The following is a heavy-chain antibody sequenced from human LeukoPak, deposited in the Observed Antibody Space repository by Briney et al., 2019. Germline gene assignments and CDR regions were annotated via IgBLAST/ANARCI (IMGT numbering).Heavy chain of an antibody. CDR3: AKSGYNRFDY. Sequence: PGGSLRLSCAASGFTFSSYAMSWVRQAPGKELEWVSTISNSDDNTYYADSVKGRFTISRDNSKNTLYLQMNSLRTEDTAVYYCAKSGYNRFDYWGQGTLVTVSS. V-gene: IGHV3-23*01. CDR2: ISNSDDNT. CDR1: GFTFSSYA. J-gene: IGHJ4*02. D-gene: IGHD5-24*01.